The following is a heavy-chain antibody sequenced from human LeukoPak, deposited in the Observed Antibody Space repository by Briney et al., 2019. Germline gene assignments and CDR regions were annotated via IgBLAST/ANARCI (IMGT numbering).Heavy chain of an antibody. CDR1: GFTFSSYA. CDR2: ISGSGDKT. J-gene: IGHJ4*02. D-gene: IGHD4-11*01. V-gene: IGHV3-23*01. Sequence: GGSLRLSCAASGFTFSSYAMSWVRQAPGKGLEWVSLISGSGDKTYYADSVKGRFTISRDNSKNTLYLQVNSLRADDTAVYYCAKDDPNDYKPWIYWGQGTLVTVSS. CDR3: AKDDPNDYKPWIY.